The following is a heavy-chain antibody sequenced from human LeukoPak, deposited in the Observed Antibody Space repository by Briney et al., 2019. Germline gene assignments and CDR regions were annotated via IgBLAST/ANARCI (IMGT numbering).Heavy chain of an antibody. V-gene: IGHV4-31*03. CDR3: ARGIYRVRGLVGGFDY. CDR1: GGSISGYY. CDR2: MYYSGST. Sequence: SETLSLTCTVSGGSISGYYWSWIRQLPGKGLEWIGYMYYSGSTYYNPSLKSRITISIDTSKNQFSLELSSVTAADTAVYYCARGIYRVRGLVGGFDYWGQGTLVPVSS. J-gene: IGHJ4*02. D-gene: IGHD3-10*01.